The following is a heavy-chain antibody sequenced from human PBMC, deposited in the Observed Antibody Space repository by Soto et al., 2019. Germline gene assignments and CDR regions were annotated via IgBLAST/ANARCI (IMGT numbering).Heavy chain of an antibody. J-gene: IGHJ4*02. CDR1: GGSISSSSYY. CDR3: ASPYNRNDGGDY. V-gene: IGHV4-39*01. D-gene: IGHD1-20*01. Sequence: QLQLQESGPGLVKPSETLSLTCTVSGGSISSSSYYWVWIRQPPGKGLEWIGSISYSGSTYYNPSLKSRVTISVDTSKNQFSLRLSSVTAADTAVYYCASPYNRNDGGDYWGQGTLVTVSS. CDR2: ISYSGST.